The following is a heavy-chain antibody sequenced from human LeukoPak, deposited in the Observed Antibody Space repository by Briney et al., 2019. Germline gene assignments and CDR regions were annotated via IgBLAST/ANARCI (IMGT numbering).Heavy chain of an antibody. D-gene: IGHD3-10*01. CDR2: IYYSGST. J-gene: IGHJ5*02. CDR1: GGSITSSSNY. CDR3: ARHPLVRGSHTGDWFDP. V-gene: IGHV4-39*01. Sequence: SETLSLTCTLSGGSITSSSNYWGWIRQPPGKGREWIGSIYYSGSTYYNPSLKSGVTISVDTSKNQFSLKLSSVTAADTAVYYCARHPLVRGSHTGDWFDPWGQGTLVTVSS.